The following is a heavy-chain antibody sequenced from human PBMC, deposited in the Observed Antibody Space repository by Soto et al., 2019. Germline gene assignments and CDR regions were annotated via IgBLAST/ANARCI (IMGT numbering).Heavy chain of an antibody. J-gene: IGHJ5*02. CDR1: GGDISTYY. V-gene: IGHV4-4*07. CDR2: IYSSGST. D-gene: IGHD3-3*01. CDR3: ARGQRFSDWFDP. Sequence: SETLSLTCTVSGGDISTYYWTWIRQPAGKGLEWIGRIYSSGSTKYNPSLKSRVTMSLDTSKNQFSLRLSSVTAADTAVYYCARGQRFSDWFDPWGQGTLVTVSS.